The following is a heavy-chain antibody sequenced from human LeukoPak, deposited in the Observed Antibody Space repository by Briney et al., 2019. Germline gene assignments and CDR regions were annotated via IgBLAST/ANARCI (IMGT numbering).Heavy chain of an antibody. CDR1: GDSVSSSNW. J-gene: IGHJ4*02. CDR2: IFHSGST. Sequence: PSETLSLTCAVSGDSVSSSNWWTWVRQPPGEGLEWIGEIFHSGSTNYNPSLKSRVTISIDKSKNQFSLKLTSVTAADTAVYYCAKSVPPYYYDSSGYNGYYFDYWGQGTLVTVSS. V-gene: IGHV4-4*02. D-gene: IGHD3-22*01. CDR3: AKSVPPYYYDSSGYNGYYFDY.